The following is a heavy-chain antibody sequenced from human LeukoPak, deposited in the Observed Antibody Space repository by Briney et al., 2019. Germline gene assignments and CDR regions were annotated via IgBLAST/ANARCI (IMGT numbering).Heavy chain of an antibody. CDR2: ISYSGST. Sequence: SETLSLTCTVSGGSISSSSYYWGWIRQPPGKGLEWIGSISYSGSTYYNPSLRGRVTISGETSKNQFSLKLSSVTAADTAVYYCARMGGSGSSFYYYYYYMDVWGKGTTVTVSS. CDR1: GGSISSSSYY. J-gene: IGHJ6*03. D-gene: IGHD3-10*01. CDR3: ARMGGSGSSFYYYYYYMDV. V-gene: IGHV4-39*01.